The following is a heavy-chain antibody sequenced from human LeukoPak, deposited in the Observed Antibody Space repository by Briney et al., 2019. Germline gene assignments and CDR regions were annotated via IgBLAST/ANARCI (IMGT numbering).Heavy chain of an antibody. Sequence: GGSLRLSCAASGFNFRTYSMNWVRQAPGKGLEWVSYISSGSSTIYYAHSLKGRFTISRDNAKNSLYLQMNSLRADDTAVYYCARGRTMDGSTPPFEIWGQGTMVTVSS. CDR1: GFNFRTYS. D-gene: IGHD4/OR15-4a*01. CDR3: ARGRTMDGSTPPFEI. V-gene: IGHV3-48*01. CDR2: ISSGSSTI. J-gene: IGHJ3*02.